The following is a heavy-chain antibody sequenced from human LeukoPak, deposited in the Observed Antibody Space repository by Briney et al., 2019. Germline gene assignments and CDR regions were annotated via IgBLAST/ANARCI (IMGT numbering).Heavy chain of an antibody. Sequence: GASVKVSCKVSGYTLTELSMHWVRQAPGEGLEWMGGFDPKKGEAVYSQKFQGRVTMTEDTSTDTVHMELSSLSSEDTAVYYCATADDYIWGNYRGYYFDYWGQGTLVTVSS. J-gene: IGHJ4*02. D-gene: IGHD3-16*02. CDR1: GYTLTELS. V-gene: IGHV1-24*01. CDR3: ATADDYIWGNYRGYYFDY. CDR2: FDPKKGEA.